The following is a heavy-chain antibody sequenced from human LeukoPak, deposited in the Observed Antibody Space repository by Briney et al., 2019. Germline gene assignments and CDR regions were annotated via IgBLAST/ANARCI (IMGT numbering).Heavy chain of an antibody. V-gene: IGHV3-66*01. Sequence: PGGSLRLSCAASGFTVSTNYMSWARQAPGKGLEWVSLIYSGGGTYYADSVKGRFTISRDNSRNTLSLQMNSLRVDDTAVYYCAISFRSVTTWGYFDYWGQGALVTVSS. CDR2: IYSGGGT. CDR1: GFTVSTNY. D-gene: IGHD4-17*01. J-gene: IGHJ4*02. CDR3: AISFRSVTTWGYFDY.